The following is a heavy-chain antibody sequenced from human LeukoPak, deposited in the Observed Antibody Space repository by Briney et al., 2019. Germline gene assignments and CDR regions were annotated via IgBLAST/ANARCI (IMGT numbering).Heavy chain of an antibody. V-gene: IGHV1-2*02. CDR2: INPNSGGT. J-gene: IGHJ5*02. Sequence: GASVRVSCKASGYTFIDYYMHWVRQAPGQGLEWMGWINPNSGGTNYALKFQDRVTMTRDTSISTAYMELSRLRSDDTAVYYCARDLGDTMLLGVLNWFDPWGQGTLVTVSS. CDR1: GYTFIDYY. D-gene: IGHD3-10*01. CDR3: ARDLGDTMLLGVLNWFDP.